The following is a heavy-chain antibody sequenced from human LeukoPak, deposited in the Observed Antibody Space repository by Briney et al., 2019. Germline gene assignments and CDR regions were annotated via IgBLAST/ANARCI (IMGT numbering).Heavy chain of an antibody. J-gene: IGHJ6*02. D-gene: IGHD6-13*01. CDR1: GGSISSYY. CDR3: ASIAAAGRYYYYGMDV. Sequence: PSETLSLTCTVSGGSISSYYWSWIRQPPGKGLEWIGYIYYSGSTNYNPSLKSRVTISVDTSKNQFSLKLSSVTAADTAVYYCASIAAAGRYYYYGMDVWGQGTTVTASS. CDR2: IYYSGST. V-gene: IGHV4-59*08.